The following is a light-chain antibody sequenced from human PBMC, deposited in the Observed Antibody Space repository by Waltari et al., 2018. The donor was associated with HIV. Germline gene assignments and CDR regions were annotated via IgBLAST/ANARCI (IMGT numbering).Light chain of an antibody. V-gene: IGLV2-14*03. CDR1: PSDIAPFNY. CDR3: SSDSTRKFLM. J-gene: IGLJ3*02. CDR2: EVH. Sequence: QSITISCSGPPSDIAPFNYVSWYQQHPGKVPKIIFFEVHYRPAGLSARFSSTKSGNPASLTISDLQPAGEADYFCSSDSTRKFLMFGGGTKLTVL.